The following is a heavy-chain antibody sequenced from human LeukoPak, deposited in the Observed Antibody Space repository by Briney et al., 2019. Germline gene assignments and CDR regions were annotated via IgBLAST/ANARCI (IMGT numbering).Heavy chain of an antibody. D-gene: IGHD1-7*01. CDR1: GDSISSYY. V-gene: IGHV4-59*12. J-gene: IGHJ5*02. Sequence: PSETLSLTCTVSGDSISSYYWSWIRQPPGKGLEWIGYIYYSGSTNYNPSLKSRVTMSVDTSKNQFSLKLSSVTAADTAVYYCARGQWGLELIINWFDPWGQGTLVTVSS. CDR2: IYYSGST. CDR3: ARGQWGLELIINWFDP.